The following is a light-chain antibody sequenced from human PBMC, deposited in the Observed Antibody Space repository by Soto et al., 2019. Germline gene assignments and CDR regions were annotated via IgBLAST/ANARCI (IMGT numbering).Light chain of an antibody. CDR1: NSDFSVYNF. CDR2: DVS. J-gene: IGLJ1*01. CDR3: NSYSSISSV. Sequence: QSALTQPASVSGSPGQSITISCTGTNSDFSVYNFVSWYQHHPGKAPKLMIYDVSDRPSGVSNRFSGSKSGNTASLTISGLQAEDEADYYCNSYSSISSVFGTGTQLTVL. V-gene: IGLV2-14*03.